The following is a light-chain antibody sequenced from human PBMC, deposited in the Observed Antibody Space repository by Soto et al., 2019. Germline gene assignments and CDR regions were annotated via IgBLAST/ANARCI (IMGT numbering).Light chain of an antibody. V-gene: IGKV3-15*01. Sequence: EIVLTQSPGTVSLSPGERATLSCRASQSVSSNLAWYQQKPGQAPRLLIYGASTRATGIPARFSGSGSGTEFTLTISSLQSEDFAVYYCQQYNNWPITFGQGTRLEI. CDR2: GAS. CDR3: QQYNNWPIT. CDR1: QSVSSN. J-gene: IGKJ5*01.